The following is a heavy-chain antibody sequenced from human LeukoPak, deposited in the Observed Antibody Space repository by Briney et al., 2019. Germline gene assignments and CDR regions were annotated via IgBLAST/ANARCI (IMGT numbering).Heavy chain of an antibody. Sequence: GGSLRLSCAASGFTFSSYAMSWVRQAPGKGLEWVSGTSDRGVSTYYAGSVKGRFTISRDNSKTTLYLQMNSLRVEDTAVYYCAKNGGSQCYSHLDSWGQGTLVTVSS. V-gene: IGHV3-23*01. D-gene: IGHD2-15*01. CDR2: TSDRGVST. CDR3: AKNGGSQCYSHLDS. J-gene: IGHJ4*02. CDR1: GFTFSSYA.